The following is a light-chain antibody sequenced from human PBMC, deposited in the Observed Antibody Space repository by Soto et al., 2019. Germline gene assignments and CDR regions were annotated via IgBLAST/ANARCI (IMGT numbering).Light chain of an antibody. CDR1: QSIKNW. CDR2: KAS. Sequence: DIQMTQSPSTLSASVGDRVTITCRASQSIKNWLAWYQQKPGEAPKLLIYKASTLESGVPSRFSGSGSGTEFTLTISCLQPDDVATYHCQQYNSYSQFTLRPGTKVDIK. V-gene: IGKV1-5*03. J-gene: IGKJ3*01. CDR3: QQYNSYSQFT.